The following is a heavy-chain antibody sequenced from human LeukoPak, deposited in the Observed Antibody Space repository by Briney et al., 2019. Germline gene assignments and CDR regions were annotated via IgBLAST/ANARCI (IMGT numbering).Heavy chain of an antibody. J-gene: IGHJ3*01. CDR2: ITTNGGNT. CDR3: AKPLTSYSSGFSDVFDV. CDR1: GFTFGIYA. Sequence: GGSLRLSCAASGFTFGIYAMHWVRQAPGKGLEHVSTITTNGGNTYYADSVKGRFTISRDNSKDTLFLQMGSLRAEDMAVYYCAKPLTSYSSGFSDVFDVWGHGSMVTVSS. V-gene: IGHV3-64*02. D-gene: IGHD5-18*01.